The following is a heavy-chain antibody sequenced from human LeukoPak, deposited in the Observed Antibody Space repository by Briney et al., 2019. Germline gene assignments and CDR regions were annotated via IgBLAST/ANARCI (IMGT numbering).Heavy chain of an antibody. CDR2: INSGGDT. D-gene: IGHD2-21*02. Sequence: SETLSLTCGVDGGSFSGYDWTWVRQPPGKGLDWIGQINSGGDTNYNASLKSRVTISVDTSKNQFSLKVTSVTAADTAVYYCARGLGWQVTPMGLFYMDVWGEGATVIVSS. CDR1: GGSFSGYD. CDR3: ARGLGWQVTPMGLFYMDV. V-gene: IGHV4-34*01. J-gene: IGHJ6*03.